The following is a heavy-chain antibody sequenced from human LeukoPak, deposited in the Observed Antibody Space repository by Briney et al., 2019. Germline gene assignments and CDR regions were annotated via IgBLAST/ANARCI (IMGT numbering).Heavy chain of an antibody. V-gene: IGHV4-59*01. D-gene: IGHD3-3*01. CDR2: IYYSGST. Sequence: SETLSLTCTVSGGSISSYYWSWIRQPPGKGLEWIGYIYYSGSTNYNPSLKSRVTISVDTSKYQFSLKLSSVTAADTAVYYCARHLRGTIFGVARYYFDYWGQGTLATVSS. CDR3: ARHLRGTIFGVARYYFDY. CDR1: GGSISSYY. J-gene: IGHJ4*02.